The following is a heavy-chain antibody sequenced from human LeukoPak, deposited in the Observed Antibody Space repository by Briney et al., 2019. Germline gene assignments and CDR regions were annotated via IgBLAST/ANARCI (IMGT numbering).Heavy chain of an antibody. V-gene: IGHV3-11*01. CDR3: AHIAAAGTSQKN. CDR1: GFTFSDYY. D-gene: IGHD6-13*01. Sequence: GGSLRLSCAASGFTFSDYYMSWIRQAPGKGLEWVSYISSSGSTIYYADSVKGRFTISRDNAKNSLYLQMNSLRAEDTAVYYCAHIAAAGTSQKNWGQGTLVTVSS. J-gene: IGHJ4*02. CDR2: ISSSGSTI.